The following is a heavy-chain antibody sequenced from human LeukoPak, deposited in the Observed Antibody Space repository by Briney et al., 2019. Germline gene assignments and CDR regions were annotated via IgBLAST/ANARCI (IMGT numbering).Heavy chain of an antibody. CDR3: ARGGTISRGWGYFDF. J-gene: IGHJ4*02. CDR2: ISFDGSSK. D-gene: IGHD6-19*01. V-gene: IGHV3-30-3*01. Sequence: PGGSLRLSCAASGFTFSTYAMHWVRQAPGKGLEWVAVISFDGSSKNYADSVTGRFTISRDTTKTTLYLQMNSLRAEDTAVYCCARGGTISRGWGYFDFWGQGTLVTVSS. CDR1: GFTFSTYA.